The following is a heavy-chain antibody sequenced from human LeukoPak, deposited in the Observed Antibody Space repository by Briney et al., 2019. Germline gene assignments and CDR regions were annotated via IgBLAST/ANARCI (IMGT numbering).Heavy chain of an antibody. CDR2: IKNDGGST. Sequence: GGSLRLSCAASGFTFSNHLMHWVRQAPGKGLLWVSRIKNDGGSTAYADSVKGRFTISRDNAKNTLYLQINSLRAEDTAVYYCARDCGYNQYDYWGQGALVTVSS. CDR3: ARDCGYNQYDY. CDR1: GFTFSNHL. J-gene: IGHJ4*02. V-gene: IGHV3-74*01. D-gene: IGHD5-24*01.